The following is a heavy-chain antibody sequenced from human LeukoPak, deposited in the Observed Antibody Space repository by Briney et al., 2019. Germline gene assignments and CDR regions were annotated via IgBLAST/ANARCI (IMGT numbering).Heavy chain of an antibody. J-gene: IGHJ4*02. CDR2: IYSSGGT. D-gene: IGHD1-26*01. Sequence: PSETLSLTCTVSGGSINAYYWSWIRQPPGQGLEWIGYIYSSGGTNYNPSLKSRVTMSVDTSKNQFSLKLNSVTAADTAVYYCARQRFPTSGTYFDFWGQGALVTVSS. CDR1: GGSINAYY. V-gene: IGHV4-59*08. CDR3: ARQRFPTSGTYFDF.